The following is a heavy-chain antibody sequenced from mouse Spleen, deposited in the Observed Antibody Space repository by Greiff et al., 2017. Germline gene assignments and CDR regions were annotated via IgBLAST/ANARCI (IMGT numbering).Heavy chain of an antibody. J-gene: IGHJ3*01. D-gene: IGHD2-2*01. CDR2: IYWDDDK. Sequence: QVTLKESGPGILQPSQTLSLTCSFSGFSLSTSGMGVSWIRQPSGKGLEWLAHIYWDDDKRYNPSLKSRLTISKDTSSNQVFLKITSVDTADTATYYCARRGLRGAWFAYWGQGTLVTVSA. V-gene: IGHV8-12*01. CDR1: GFSLSTSGMG. CDR3: ARRGLRGAWFAY.